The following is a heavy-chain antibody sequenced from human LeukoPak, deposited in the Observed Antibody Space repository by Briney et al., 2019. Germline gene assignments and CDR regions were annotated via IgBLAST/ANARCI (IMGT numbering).Heavy chain of an antibody. J-gene: IGHJ4*02. CDR2: ISSSSSYI. V-gene: IGHV3-21*01. CDR3: ARVWEGIGGYCSGGSCYSIDY. D-gene: IGHD2-15*01. Sequence: GGSLRLSCAASGFTFSSYSMNWVRQAPGKGLEWVSSISSSSSYIYYADSVKGRFTISRDNSKNSLYLQMNSLRAEDTAVYYCARVWEGIGGYCSGGSCYSIDYWGQGTLVTVSS. CDR1: GFTFSSYS.